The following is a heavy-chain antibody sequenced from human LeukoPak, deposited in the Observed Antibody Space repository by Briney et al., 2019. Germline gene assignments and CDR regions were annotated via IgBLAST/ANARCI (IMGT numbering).Heavy chain of an antibody. CDR1: GYTVTVYY. V-gene: IGHV1-2*02. CDR2: INPNSGGR. D-gene: IGHD1-7*01. Sequence: ASVTVSCKASGYTVTVYYMHWVRLAPGQGLEWMGWINPNSGGRNYAQKFQGRVTITRDTPISTAYMELSTLRSDDTAVYYCARETSTEDYWGQRTLVTVSS. J-gene: IGHJ4*02. CDR3: ARETSTEDY.